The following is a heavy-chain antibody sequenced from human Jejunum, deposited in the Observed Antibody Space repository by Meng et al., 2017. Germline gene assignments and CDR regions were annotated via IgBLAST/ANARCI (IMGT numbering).Heavy chain of an antibody. CDR3: ARSRDYAHDY. D-gene: IGHD4-17*01. CDR1: GYPFTTNG. J-gene: IGHJ4*02. Sequence: VQLVQSGAEVKKPGASVKVSCKASGYPFTTNGITWVRQAPGQGLEWMGWISAYSGNTNYAQKVQGRVTLTTDTSTTTAYMELRSLRSDDTAAYYCARSRDYAHDYWGQGTLVTVSS. V-gene: IGHV1-18*01. CDR2: ISAYSGNT.